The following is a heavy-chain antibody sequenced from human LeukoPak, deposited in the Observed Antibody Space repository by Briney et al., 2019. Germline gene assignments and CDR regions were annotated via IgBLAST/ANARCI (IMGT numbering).Heavy chain of an antibody. D-gene: IGHD2-21*02. CDR1: GGTFSSYA. CDR2: IIPIFGTA. Sequence: SVKVSCKASGGTFSSYAISWVRQAPGQGLEWRGRIIPIFGTANYAQKFQGRVTITTDESTSTAYMELSSLRSEDTAVYYCARGPIRAVPLRYFDSWGQGTLVTVSS. J-gene: IGHJ4*02. CDR3: ARGPIRAVPLRYFDS. V-gene: IGHV1-69*05.